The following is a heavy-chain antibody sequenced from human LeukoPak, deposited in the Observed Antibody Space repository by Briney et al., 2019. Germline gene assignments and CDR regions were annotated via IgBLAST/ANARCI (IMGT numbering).Heavy chain of an antibody. CDR2: INSDGSDT. D-gene: IGHD3-16*01. CDR1: GFTFSNFQ. J-gene: IGHJ4*02. V-gene: IGHV3-74*01. Sequence: PGGSLRQTCAGSGFTFSNFQLHWVRQAPGKGLVWVSRINSDGSDTSYADSVKGRLTISRDNDKNTLYLQMNSLRAEDTAIYYCVGGDDPDYWGQGTLVTVSS. CDR3: VGGDDPDY.